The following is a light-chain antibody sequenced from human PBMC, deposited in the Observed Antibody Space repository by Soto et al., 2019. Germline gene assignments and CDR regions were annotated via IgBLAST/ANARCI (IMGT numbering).Light chain of an antibody. CDR2: RNN. V-gene: IGLV1-47*01. CDR1: SSNIESNF. CDR3: TVWDDSLRGRL. Sequence: QSVLTQPPSASGTPGQRGTISCSGTSSNIESNFVYWYQQFPGTAHRLLIYRNNQRPSGVPDRFSGSKSGTSASLAISALRSEDEADYYSTVWDDSLRGRLFGGGAKLTVL. J-gene: IGLJ3*02.